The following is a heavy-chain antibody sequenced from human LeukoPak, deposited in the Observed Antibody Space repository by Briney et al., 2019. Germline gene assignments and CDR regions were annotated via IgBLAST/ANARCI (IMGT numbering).Heavy chain of an antibody. CDR3: AKGGFGELLISSGFDY. CDR2: ISWNSGSI. J-gene: IGHJ4*02. Sequence: GRSLRLSCAASGFTFDDYAMHWVRQAPGKGLEWFSGISWNSGSIGYADSVKGRFTISRDNAKNSLYLQMNSLRAEDTALYYCAKGGFGELLISSGFDYWGQGTLVTVSS. CDR1: GFTFDDYA. D-gene: IGHD3-10*01. V-gene: IGHV3-9*01.